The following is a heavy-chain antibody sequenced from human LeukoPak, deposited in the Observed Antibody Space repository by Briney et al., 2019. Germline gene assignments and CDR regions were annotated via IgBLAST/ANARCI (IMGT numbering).Heavy chain of an antibody. D-gene: IGHD1-1*01. CDR3: ARDQLSRGVWFDP. J-gene: IGHJ5*02. Sequence: ASVKVSFKASGYTFTNSGISWVRQAPGQGLEWMGWISAYSGNTNYAQKLQGRVTMTTDTSTSTAYMELRSLRSDDTAVYYCARDQLSRGVWFDPWGQGTLVTVSS. V-gene: IGHV1-18*01. CDR2: ISAYSGNT. CDR1: GYTFTNSG.